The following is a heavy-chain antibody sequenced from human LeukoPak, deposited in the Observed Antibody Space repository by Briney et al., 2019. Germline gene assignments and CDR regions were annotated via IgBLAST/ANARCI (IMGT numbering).Heavy chain of an antibody. V-gene: IGHV4-61*01. J-gene: IGHJ4*02. Sequence: SETLSLTCTVSGGSISGSSDYWGWIRQPPGKGLEWIGYIYYSGSTNYNPSLKSRVTISVDTSKNQFSLKLSSVTAADTAVYYCARESMVRGFDYWGQGTLVTVSS. CDR2: IYYSGST. CDR1: GGSISGSSDY. CDR3: ARESMVRGFDY. D-gene: IGHD3-10*01.